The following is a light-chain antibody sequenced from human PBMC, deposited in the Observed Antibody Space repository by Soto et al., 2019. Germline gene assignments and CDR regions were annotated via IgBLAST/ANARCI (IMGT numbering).Light chain of an antibody. CDR1: KSVSNN. CDR2: GAS. CDR3: QQYTNWPPLT. J-gene: IGKJ4*01. V-gene: IGKV3-15*01. Sequence: EIVMTQSPATLSVSPGERAILSCRASKSVSNNLAWYQQKPGQAPRLLIYGASTRATGCPARFSGSGSGTEFTLSISSLQSEDFAIYYCQQYTNWPPLTFGGGTKVEIK.